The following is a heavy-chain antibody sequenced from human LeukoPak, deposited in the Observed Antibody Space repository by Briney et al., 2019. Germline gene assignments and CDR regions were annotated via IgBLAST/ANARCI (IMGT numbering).Heavy chain of an antibody. D-gene: IGHD4-23*01. CDR2: ISYDGSNK. J-gene: IGHJ6*02. V-gene: IGHV3-30*18. Sequence: GGSLRLSCAASGFTFSSYGMHWVRQAPGKGLEWVAVISYDGSNKYYADSVKGRFTISRDNSKNTLYLQMNSLRAEDTAVHYCAKSFYGGGTYGMDVWGQGTTVTVSS. CDR1: GFTFSSYG. CDR3: AKSFYGGGTYGMDV.